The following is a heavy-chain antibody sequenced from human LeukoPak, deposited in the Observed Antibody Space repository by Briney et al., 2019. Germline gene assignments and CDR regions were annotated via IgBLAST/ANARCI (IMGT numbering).Heavy chain of an antibody. Sequence: SETLSLTCTVSGGSISYYYWSWIRQSPGKGLEWIGYIYYSGSTNYNPSLKSRVTISVDTSKNQFSLNLTSVTTADTAVYYCARVSCSSTSCPRRDALDVWGQGTMVTVSS. CDR2: IYYSGST. CDR1: GGSISYYY. D-gene: IGHD2-2*01. CDR3: ARVSCSSTSCPRRDALDV. J-gene: IGHJ3*01. V-gene: IGHV4-59*01.